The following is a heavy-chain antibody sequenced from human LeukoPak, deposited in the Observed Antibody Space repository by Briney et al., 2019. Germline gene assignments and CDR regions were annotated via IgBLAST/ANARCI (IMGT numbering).Heavy chain of an antibody. D-gene: IGHD3-3*01. CDR3: ARDFVRAFDI. CDR2: IWYDGSNK. Sequence: GRSLRLSCAASGFTFSSYGMHWVRQAPGKGLEWVAVIWYDGSNKYYADSVKGRFTISRDNSKNTLYLQMNSLRAEDTAVYCCARDFVRAFDIWGQGTMVTVSS. CDR1: GFTFSSYG. V-gene: IGHV3-33*01. J-gene: IGHJ3*02.